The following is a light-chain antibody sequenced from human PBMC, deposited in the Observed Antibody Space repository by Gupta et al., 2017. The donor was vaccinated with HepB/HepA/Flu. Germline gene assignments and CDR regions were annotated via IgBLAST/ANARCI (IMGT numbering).Light chain of an antibody. CDR3: LLFYNDLWV. J-gene: IGLJ3*02. V-gene: IGLV7-46*01. CDR2: DTF. Sequence: QAVVTPESSLTVSPGGTVTLPCGSSTGVVTSGHWPYWFQQKPGQVPRPLIFDTFKTHSWTPARFSGSLLGGKAALTLSGGQPEDEGDYYCLLFYNDLWVFGGGTTLTVL. CDR1: TGVVTSGHW.